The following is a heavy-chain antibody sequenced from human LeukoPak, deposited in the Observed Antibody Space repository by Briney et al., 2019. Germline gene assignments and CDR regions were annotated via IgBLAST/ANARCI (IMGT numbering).Heavy chain of an antibody. CDR3: SRSLTTGWYGWLSP. Sequence: GGSLRLSCIGSGFTFGDYTINWVRQAPGKGLEWVGFIRNKVYGGTAEYDASVKGRFIISRDDSKSIAYLQMNSLKTEDTGIYYCSRSLTTGWYGWLSPWGQGTLVTVSS. D-gene: IGHD6-19*01. J-gene: IGHJ5*02. V-gene: IGHV3-49*04. CDR2: IRNKVYGGTA. CDR1: GFTFGDYT.